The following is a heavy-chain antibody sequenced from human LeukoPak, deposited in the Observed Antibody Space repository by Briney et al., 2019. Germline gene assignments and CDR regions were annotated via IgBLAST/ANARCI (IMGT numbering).Heavy chain of an antibody. CDR3: ARERNKGHTAMVNGFDY. Sequence: SETLSLTCAVSGGSISSSNWWSWVRPPPGKGLEWIGEIYHSGSTNYNPSLKSRVTISVDTSKNQFSLKLSSVTAADTAVYYCARERNKGHTAMVNGFDYWGQGTLVTVSS. J-gene: IGHJ4*02. CDR2: IYHSGST. CDR1: GGSISSSNW. V-gene: IGHV4-4*02. D-gene: IGHD5-18*01.